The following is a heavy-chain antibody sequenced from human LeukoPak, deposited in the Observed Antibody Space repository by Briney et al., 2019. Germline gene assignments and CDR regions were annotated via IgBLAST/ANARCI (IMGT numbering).Heavy chain of an antibody. Sequence: PGGSLRLSCAASGFTFRKYAMSWVRQAPGKGLEWVSAVSGSGGNTYYADSVKGRFTISRDNSKNTLYLQMNSLRAEDTATYYCLNYYGSGSYGLYWGQGTLVTVSS. V-gene: IGHV3-23*01. J-gene: IGHJ4*02. CDR3: LNYYGSGSYGLY. CDR2: VSGSGGNT. CDR1: GFTFRKYA. D-gene: IGHD3-10*01.